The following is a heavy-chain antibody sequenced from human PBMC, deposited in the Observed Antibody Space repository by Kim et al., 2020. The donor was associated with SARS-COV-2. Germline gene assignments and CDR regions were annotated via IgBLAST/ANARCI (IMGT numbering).Heavy chain of an antibody. CDR3: AKSKITMFQGDLYGMDV. Sequence: GGSLRLSCAASGFTFDDYAMHWVRQAPGKGLEWVSGISWNSGTIGYADSVKGRFTISRDNAKNSLYLQMNSLRTEDTALYYCAKSKITMFQGDLYGMDVWGQGSTVTVSS. CDR2: ISWNSGTI. CDR1: GFTFDDYA. J-gene: IGHJ6*02. D-gene: IGHD3-10*01. V-gene: IGHV3-9*01.